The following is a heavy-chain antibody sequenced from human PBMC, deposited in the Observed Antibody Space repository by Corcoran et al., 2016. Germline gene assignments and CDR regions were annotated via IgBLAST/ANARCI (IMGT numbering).Heavy chain of an antibody. CDR3: ARDKPDYGDYADY. CDR2: ISSSSSTI. Sequence: EVQRVEAGGGLVHPGESLRRSCTASGYTLSSYSMTCVREAPGKGLEWVSYISSSSSTIYYANSVKGRFTISRDDAKNSLYLQKNSLRDEDTAEYYCARDKPDYGDYADYWGQGTMVTVSS. D-gene: IGHD4-17*01. CDR1: GYTLSSYS. V-gene: IGHV3-48*02. J-gene: IGHJ4*02.